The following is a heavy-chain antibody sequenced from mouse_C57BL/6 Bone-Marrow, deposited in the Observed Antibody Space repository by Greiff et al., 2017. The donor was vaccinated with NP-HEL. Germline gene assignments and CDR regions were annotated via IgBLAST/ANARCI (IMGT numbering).Heavy chain of an antibody. CDR3: ARSQGGSSTPFDY. J-gene: IGHJ2*01. D-gene: IGHD1-1*01. CDR1: GFNIKDYY. V-gene: IGHV14-2*01. CDR2: IDPEDGET. Sequence: VQLKESGAELVKPGASVKLSCTASGFNIKDYYMHWVKQRTEQGLEWIGRIDPEDGETKYAPKFQGKATITAGTSSNTAYLQLSSLTSEDTAVYYCARSQGGSSTPFDYWGQGTTLTVSS.